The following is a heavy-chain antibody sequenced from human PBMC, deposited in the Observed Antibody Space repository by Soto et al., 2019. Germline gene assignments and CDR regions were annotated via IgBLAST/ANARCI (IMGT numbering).Heavy chain of an antibody. CDR2: IYSGGST. D-gene: IGHD6-13*01. Sequence: GGSLRLSCAASGFTVRNNYIRWVHQAPGKGLEWVSLIYSGGSTHYADSVKGRFTISRDNSKNTLYLQMNSLRVEDTAVYYCARDPPGIAASGGGGWGQGTLVTVS. CDR1: GFTVRNNY. J-gene: IGHJ4*02. CDR3: ARDPPGIAASGGGG. V-gene: IGHV3-53*01.